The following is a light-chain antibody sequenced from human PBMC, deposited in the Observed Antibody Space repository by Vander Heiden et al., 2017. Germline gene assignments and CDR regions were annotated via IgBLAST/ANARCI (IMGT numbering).Light chain of an antibody. J-gene: IGKJ3*01. CDR1: QTVRSDY. V-gene: IGKV3-20*01. CDR2: GAS. CDR3: QQYGASFT. Sequence: IVLTQSPGTLSLSPGERATLSCSASQTVRSDYLAWYQQKPGQAPRLLIYGASTRATDLPDRFSGSGSGTDFTLTISRLEPEDFAMYYCQQYGASFTFGPGTKVDIK.